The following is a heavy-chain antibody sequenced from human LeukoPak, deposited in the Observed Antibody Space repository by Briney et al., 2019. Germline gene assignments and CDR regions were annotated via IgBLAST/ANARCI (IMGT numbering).Heavy chain of an antibody. CDR1: GFTFSSYG. V-gene: IGHV3-33*06. J-gene: IGHJ4*02. D-gene: IGHD1-26*01. Sequence: PGGSLRLSCAASGFTFSSYGMHWVRQAPGKGLEWVAVIWYDGSNKYYADSVKGRFTISRDNSKNTVYLQMNSLTAEDTAVYYYAKMVGPRREIDYWGQGTLVTVSS. CDR2: IWYDGSNK. CDR3: AKMVGPRREIDY.